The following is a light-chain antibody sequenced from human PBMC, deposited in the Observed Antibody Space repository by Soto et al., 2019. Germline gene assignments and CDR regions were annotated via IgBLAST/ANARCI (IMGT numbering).Light chain of an antibody. J-gene: IGKJ1*01. CDR1: QSIQTW. V-gene: IGKV1-5*01. CDR2: DAS. Sequence: DIQMTQSPSTLSASVGDRVTVSCRASQSIQTWLAWYQQKPGKAPKLLIFDASDLASGVSSRFSGSGSGADFLLTINNLQPEDFATYYCLQASTFPRTFGQGTKVDIK. CDR3: LQASTFPRT.